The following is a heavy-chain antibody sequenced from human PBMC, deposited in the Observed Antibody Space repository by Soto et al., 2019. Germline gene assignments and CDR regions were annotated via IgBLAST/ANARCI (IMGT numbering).Heavy chain of an antibody. V-gene: IGHV1-2*04. Sequence: GASVKVSCKASGYTFTGYYMHWVRQAPGQGLEWMGWINPNSGGTNYAQKFQGWVTMTRDTSISTAYMELSRLRSDDTAVYYCARVSGERVLVSDYGDPRRKAAFDIWGQGTMVTVSS. CDR3: ARVSGERVLVSDYGDPRRKAAFDI. J-gene: IGHJ3*02. CDR2: INPNSGGT. D-gene: IGHD4-17*01. CDR1: GYTFTGYY.